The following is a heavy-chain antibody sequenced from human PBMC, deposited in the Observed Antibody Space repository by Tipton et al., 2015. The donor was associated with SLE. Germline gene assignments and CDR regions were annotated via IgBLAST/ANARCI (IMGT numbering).Heavy chain of an antibody. CDR2: MYYFTSS. J-gene: IGHJ5*02. V-gene: IGHV4-31*03. Sequence: GLVKPSQTLSLTCSVSGASISSGDYYWIWIRQLPGKGLEWIGYMYYFTSSYYNPSLKSRVTFSSDTSKNQFSLKLTSVTAADTAMYYCALYYYDSSGFNWIDPWGQGILVTVSS. D-gene: IGHD3-22*01. CDR1: GASISSGDYY. CDR3: ALYYYDSSGFNWIDP.